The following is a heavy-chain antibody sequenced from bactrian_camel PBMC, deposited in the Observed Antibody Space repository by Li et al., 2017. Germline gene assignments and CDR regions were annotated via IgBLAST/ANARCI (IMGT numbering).Heavy chain of an antibody. CDR1: GLTDSNFC. Sequence: HVQLVESGGGSVQAGGSLRLSCTASGLTDSNFCMGWVRQAPGKEREPVASSSPGTGRTYYADSVKGRFTIPLDSAQNTVYLQMDDLKPEDSAMYYCAAPRLKQRCGNWGAYNHWGQGTQVTVS. V-gene: IGHV3-3*01. CDR3: AAPRLKQRCGNWGAYNH. D-gene: IGHD8*01. J-gene: IGHJ4*01. CDR2: SSPGTGRT.